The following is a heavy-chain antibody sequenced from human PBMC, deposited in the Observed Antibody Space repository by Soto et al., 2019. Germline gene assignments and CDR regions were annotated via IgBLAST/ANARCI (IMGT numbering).Heavy chain of an antibody. D-gene: IGHD3-9*01. CDR2: INDRGSI. Sequence: QVQLQQWGAGPLRPLETLSLTCGVSGGSFSGYYWAWIRQSPGKGLEWIGEINDRGSINYNPSLKRRVSISVDTSKTHSSLNLRSVTAADTAVYYCARESHDILTGPPWVWYFDLWGRGTLVTVSS. J-gene: IGHJ2*01. CDR1: GGSFSGYY. CDR3: ARESHDILTGPPWVWYFDL. V-gene: IGHV4-34*01.